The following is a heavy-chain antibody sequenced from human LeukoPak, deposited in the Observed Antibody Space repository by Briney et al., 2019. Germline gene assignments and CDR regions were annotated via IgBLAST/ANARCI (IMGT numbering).Heavy chain of an antibody. J-gene: IGHJ4*02. V-gene: IGHV6-1*01. CDR2: TYYRSTWYN. Sequence: SQTLSLTCAFSGDSVSSNIAAWTWIRQSPSRGLEWLGRTYYRSTWYNEYALSVKSRVSINADTSKNQFSLQLNSVTPEDTAVYYCARDLGSYDYWGQGTLVTVSS. CDR3: ARDLGSYDY. CDR1: GDSVSSNIAA. D-gene: IGHD3-10*01.